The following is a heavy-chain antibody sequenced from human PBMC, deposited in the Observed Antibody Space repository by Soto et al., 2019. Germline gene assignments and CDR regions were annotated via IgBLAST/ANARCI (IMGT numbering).Heavy chain of an antibody. CDR1: GGTFSSYA. D-gene: IGHD3-9*01. Sequence: QVQLVQSGAEVKKPGSSVKVSCKASGGTFSSYAISWVRQAPGQGLEWMGGIIPIFGTANYAQKFQGRVTITADESTSTAYMERSSLRSEDTAVYYCARVGYYDILTGPYYYGMDVWGQGTTVTVSS. J-gene: IGHJ6*02. CDR2: IIPIFGTA. V-gene: IGHV1-69*12. CDR3: ARVGYYDILTGPYYYGMDV.